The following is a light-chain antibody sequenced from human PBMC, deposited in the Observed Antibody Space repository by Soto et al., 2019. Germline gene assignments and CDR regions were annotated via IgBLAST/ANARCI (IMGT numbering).Light chain of an antibody. CDR1: SGHSSYA. V-gene: IGLV4-69*01. CDR3: QTWGTGIRV. J-gene: IGLJ3*02. Sequence: PVLTQSPSASASLGASVKLTCTLSSGHSSYAIAWHQQQPEKGPRYLMKLNSDGSHSKGDGIPDRFSGSSSGAERYLTISSLQSEDEADYCCQTWGTGIRVFGGGTKLTVL. CDR2: LNSDGSH.